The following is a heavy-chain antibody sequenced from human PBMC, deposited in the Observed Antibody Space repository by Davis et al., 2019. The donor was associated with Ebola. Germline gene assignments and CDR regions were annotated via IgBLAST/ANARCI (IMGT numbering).Heavy chain of an antibody. Sequence: GESLKISCAASGFTFSSYVMHWVRQAPGKGLEWMAVISYDGTNKYYADSVKGRCTISRDNSKNTLYLQMNSLRAEDTAVYYCVRGHGITVIEVDKAGWLDPWGRGTLVTVSS. CDR1: GFTFSSYV. J-gene: IGHJ5*02. D-gene: IGHD3-22*01. CDR3: VRGHGITVIEVDKAGWLDP. V-gene: IGHV3-30-3*01. CDR2: ISYDGTNK.